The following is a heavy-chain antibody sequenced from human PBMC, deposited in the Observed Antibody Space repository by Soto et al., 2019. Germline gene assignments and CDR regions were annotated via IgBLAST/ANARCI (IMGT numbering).Heavy chain of an antibody. CDR3: AKGQHCSSTSCYFYYYGMDV. CDR1: GFTFNTYG. CDR2: ISDDGNNK. J-gene: IGHJ6*02. V-gene: IGHV3-30*18. Sequence: QVQLVESGGGVVQPGRSLRLSCAASGFTFNTYGVHWVRQAPGRGLAWVAVISDDGNNKYYADSVKGRLTISRDNSKNTLYLQMNSLRAEDTAVYYCAKGQHCSSTSCYFYYYGMDVWGQGTTVAVSS. D-gene: IGHD2-2*01.